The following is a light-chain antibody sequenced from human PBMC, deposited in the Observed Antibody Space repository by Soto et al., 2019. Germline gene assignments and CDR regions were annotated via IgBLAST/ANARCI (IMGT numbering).Light chain of an antibody. CDR1: IGAVTSGYY. CDR3: LLYYGGAQLV. Sequence: QAVVTQEPSLTVSPGGTVTLTCTSSIGAVTSGYYPSWFQQKPGQPPRALIYSTTNRHPWTPARFSGSLLGGKAALTLSGVHPDDEADYYCLLYYGGAQLVFGGGTQLTVL. CDR2: STT. V-gene: IGLV7-43*01. J-gene: IGLJ2*01.